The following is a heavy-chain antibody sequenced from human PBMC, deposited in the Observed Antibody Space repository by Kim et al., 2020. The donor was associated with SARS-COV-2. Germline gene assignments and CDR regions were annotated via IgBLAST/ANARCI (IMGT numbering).Heavy chain of an antibody. D-gene: IGHD6-6*01. CDR3: ARAQYARSSYLDY. Sequence: YADSVKGQFTLYMFKAKVSLSLQMNSLSDEDTAVYYCARAQYARSSYLDYWGQGTLVTVSS. V-gene: IGHV3-11*04. J-gene: IGHJ4*02.